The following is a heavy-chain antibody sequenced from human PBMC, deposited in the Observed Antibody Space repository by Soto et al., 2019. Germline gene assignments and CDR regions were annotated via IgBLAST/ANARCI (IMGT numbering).Heavy chain of an antibody. J-gene: IGHJ4*02. D-gene: IGHD2-15*01. CDR3: AKGGGRYCSGGNCYSGY. V-gene: IGHV3-23*01. CDR1: EFTFSSYA. Sequence: EVQLLESGGGLVQPGGSLRLSCAASEFTFSSYAMSWVRQAPGKGLEWVSSITGGGTGTYYADSVKGRFTISRDNSENTLYLQMNTLRSEDTALYYCAKGGGRYCSGGNCYSGYWGQGTLVTVSS. CDR2: ITGGGTGT.